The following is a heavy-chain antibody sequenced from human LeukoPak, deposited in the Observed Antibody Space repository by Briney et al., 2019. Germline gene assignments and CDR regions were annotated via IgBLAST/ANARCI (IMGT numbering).Heavy chain of an antibody. CDR3: AREACREMGVMWPRLGGQDCRYDY. J-gene: IGHJ4*02. V-gene: IGHV1-69*04. D-gene: IGHD3-16*01. Sequence: SVKVSCKASGDTFSSYAINWVRQAPGQGPEWMGRITPFLGIANYPQKFQGRVTITADESTTTAYMELSSLRSEGTAVYYCAREACREMGVMWPRLGGQDCRYDYWGQGTLVTVSS. CDR1: GDTFSSYA. CDR2: ITPFLGIA.